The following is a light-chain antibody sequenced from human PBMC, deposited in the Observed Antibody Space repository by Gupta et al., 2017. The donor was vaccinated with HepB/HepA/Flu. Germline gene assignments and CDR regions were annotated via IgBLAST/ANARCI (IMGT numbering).Light chain of an antibody. V-gene: IGLV2-14*03. Sequence: QSALTQPASVSASPGQSITISCTGTSNDIGNYNFVSWYQQHPGKVPKLLIHDVSSRPSGVSNRFSGSKSGNTASLTISGLQAEDEANYYCSSFTSSTAQVFGGGTKLTVL. J-gene: IGLJ3*02. CDR2: DVS. CDR1: SNDIGNYNF. CDR3: SSFTSSTAQV.